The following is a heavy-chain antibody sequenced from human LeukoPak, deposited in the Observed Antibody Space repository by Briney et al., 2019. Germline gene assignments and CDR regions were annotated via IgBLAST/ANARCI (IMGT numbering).Heavy chain of an antibody. J-gene: IGHJ4*02. CDR1: GFTFSKPD. CDR3: AKLKRYSGYGENYFDY. Sequence: GGSLRLSCAASGFTFSKPDMSWVRQAPGKGLEWVSGMSGSADNIDYADSVKGRFTISRDKSKNTLYLQMNSLRAEDTAVYYCAKLKRYSGYGENYFDYWGQGTLVTVSS. V-gene: IGHV3-23*01. D-gene: IGHD5-12*01. CDR2: MSGSADNI.